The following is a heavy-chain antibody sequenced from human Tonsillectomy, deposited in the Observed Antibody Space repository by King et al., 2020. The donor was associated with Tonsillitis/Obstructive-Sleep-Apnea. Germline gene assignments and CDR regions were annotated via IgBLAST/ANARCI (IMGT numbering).Heavy chain of an antibody. Sequence: QLQESGPGLVKPSETLSLTCTVSGGSISSSSFYWGWIRQPPGKGLECIGSIYNSGSTYYNPSLKSRVTISVDTSSNQFSLKLRSVTAADTAVYYCGAALGTVTTYTDYWGQGTLVTVSS. CDR1: GGSISSSSFY. V-gene: IGHV4-39*01. J-gene: IGHJ4*02. CDR3: GAALGTVTTYTDY. CDR2: IYNSGST. D-gene: IGHD4-17*01.